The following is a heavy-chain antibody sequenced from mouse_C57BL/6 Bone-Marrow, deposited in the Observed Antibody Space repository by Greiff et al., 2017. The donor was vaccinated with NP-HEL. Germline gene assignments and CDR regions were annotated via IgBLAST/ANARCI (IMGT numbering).Heavy chain of an antibody. CDR2: ISNGGGST. CDR1: GFTFSDYY. V-gene: IGHV5-12*01. CDR3: ARQPWFAY. J-gene: IGHJ3*01. Sequence: EVKLQESGGGLVQPGGSLKLSCAASGFTFSDYYMYWVRQTPEKRLEWVAYISNGGGSTYYPDTVKGRFTISRDNAKNTLYLQMSRLKSEDTAMYYCARQPWFAYWGQGTLVTVSA.